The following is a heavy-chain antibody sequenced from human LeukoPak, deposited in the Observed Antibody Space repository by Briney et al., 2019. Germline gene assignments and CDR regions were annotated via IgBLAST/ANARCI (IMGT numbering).Heavy chain of an antibody. V-gene: IGHV3-53*05. Sequence: GGSLRLSCAASGFTVSSNYMSWVRQAPGKGLGWVSIIYSGGSTFYADSVKGRFTISRDNSKNTLYLQMNSLRAEDTALYYCARDQSGDYGYFDYWGQGTLVTVSS. D-gene: IGHD4-17*01. J-gene: IGHJ4*02. CDR1: GFTVSSNY. CDR3: ARDQSGDYGYFDY. CDR2: IYSGGST.